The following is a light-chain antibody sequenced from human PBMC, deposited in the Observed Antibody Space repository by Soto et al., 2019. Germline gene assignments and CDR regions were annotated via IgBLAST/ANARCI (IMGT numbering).Light chain of an antibody. CDR3: QQYGSSPLT. J-gene: IGKJ4*01. Sequence: EIVFTQSPCTLSLSPGERATLSFRASQSVSNNYLAWYQQKPGQAPRLLIYGASNRATGIPDRFSGSGSGTDFTLTISRLEPEDFAAYYCQQYGSSPLTFGGGTKVDIK. CDR1: QSVSNNY. CDR2: GAS. V-gene: IGKV3-20*01.